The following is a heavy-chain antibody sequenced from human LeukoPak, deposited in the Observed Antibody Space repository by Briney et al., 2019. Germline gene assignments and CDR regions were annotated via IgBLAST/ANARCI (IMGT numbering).Heavy chain of an antibody. J-gene: IGHJ3*02. D-gene: IGHD6-13*01. CDR1: GYTLTSYD. CDR3: ARASSSWRFDI. V-gene: IGHV1-8*01. CDR2: MNPNSGNT. Sequence: ASVKVSCKASGYTLTSYDSNWVRQATGQGLEWMGWMNPNSGNTGYAQKFQGRVTMTRNTSISKAYMELSSLRSEDTAVYYCARASSSWRFDIWGQGTMVTVSS.